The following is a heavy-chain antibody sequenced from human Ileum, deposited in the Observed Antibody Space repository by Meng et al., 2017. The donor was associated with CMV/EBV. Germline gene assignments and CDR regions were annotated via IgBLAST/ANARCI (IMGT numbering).Heavy chain of an antibody. CDR1: GYNFGGYD. J-gene: IGHJ5*02. CDR3: VRGRWFDH. Sequence: KVSGRAYGYNFGGYDVNWVRRDGGQGFGGMGWMNPNSGDTGYARKLQGRVTLTRDTSTYTAYRELRSLTSEDTAVYYCVRGRWFDHWGQGTLVTVSS. V-gene: IGHV1-8*01. CDR2: MNPNSGDT.